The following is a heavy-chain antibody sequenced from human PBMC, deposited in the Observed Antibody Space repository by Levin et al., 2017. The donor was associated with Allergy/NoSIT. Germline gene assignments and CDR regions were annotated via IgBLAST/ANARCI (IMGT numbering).Heavy chain of an antibody. D-gene: IGHD3-22*01. Sequence: GESLKISCAASGFTFSSYGMHWVRQAPGKGLEWVAVISHDGNNEDYADFVKGRFTISRDNSKNTLYLQMNSLRAEDTAVYYCAKVNYYDSSGYYDYWGQGTLVTVSS. CDR3: AKVNYYDSSGYYDY. CDR2: ISHDGNNE. CDR1: GFTFSSYG. J-gene: IGHJ4*02. V-gene: IGHV3-30*18.